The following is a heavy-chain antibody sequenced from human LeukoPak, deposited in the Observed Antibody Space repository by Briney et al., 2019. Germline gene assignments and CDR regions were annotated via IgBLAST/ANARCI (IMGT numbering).Heavy chain of an antibody. CDR3: ARVGYSYGYIGWGYFDY. D-gene: IGHD5-18*01. CDR1: GYTFTSYA. CDR2: INTNTGNP. J-gene: IGHJ4*02. Sequence: ASVKVSCKASGYTFTSYAMNWVRQAPGQGLEWMGWINTNTGNPTYAQGFTGRFVFSLDTSVSTAYLQISSLKAEDTAVYYCARVGYSYGYIGWGYFDYWGQGTLVTVSS. V-gene: IGHV7-4-1*02.